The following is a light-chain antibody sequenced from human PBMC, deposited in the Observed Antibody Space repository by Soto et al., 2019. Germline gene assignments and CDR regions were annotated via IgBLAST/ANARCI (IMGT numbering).Light chain of an antibody. V-gene: IGLV2-23*02. CDR1: SSDVGSYNL. J-gene: IGLJ2*01. CDR3: CSYAGISTFVV. CDR2: EVS. Sequence: QSALTQPASVSGSPGQSITISCTGTSSDVGSYNLVSWYQQHPGKAPKLMIYEVSKRPSGVSNRFSGSKSGNTASLTISCRQAEDEADYYCCSYAGISTFVVFGGGTKLTVL.